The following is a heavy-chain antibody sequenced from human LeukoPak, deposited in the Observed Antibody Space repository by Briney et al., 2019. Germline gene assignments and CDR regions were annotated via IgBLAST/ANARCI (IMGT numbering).Heavy chain of an antibody. CDR1: GGSISSSSYY. CDR3: ARSYFSVGAFDI. J-gene: IGHJ3*02. CDR2: VYHSGST. Sequence: SETLSLTCTVSGGSISSSSYYWGWIRQPPGKDLEWIGSVYHSGSTYYNPSLQSRVNILVDTSKNQFSLSLTSVTAADTAVYYCARSYFSVGAFDIWGQGTMVTVSS. V-gene: IGHV4-39*07. D-gene: IGHD2/OR15-2a*01.